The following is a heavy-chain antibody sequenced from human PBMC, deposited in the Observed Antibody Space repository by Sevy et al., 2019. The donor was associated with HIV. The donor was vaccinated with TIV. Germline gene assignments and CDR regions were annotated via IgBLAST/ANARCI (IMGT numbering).Heavy chain of an antibody. CDR2: ISAYNGNT. D-gene: IGHD3-3*01. CDR3: ARDHPYDFWSGYYFDCMDV. V-gene: IGHV1-18*01. CDR1: GYTFTSYG. Sequence: ASVKVSCKASGYTFTSYGISWVRQAPGQGLEWMGWISAYNGNTNYAQKLQGRVTMTTDTSTSTAYMELRSLRSDDTAVYYCARDHPYDFWSGYYFDCMDVWGQGTTVTVSS. J-gene: IGHJ6*02.